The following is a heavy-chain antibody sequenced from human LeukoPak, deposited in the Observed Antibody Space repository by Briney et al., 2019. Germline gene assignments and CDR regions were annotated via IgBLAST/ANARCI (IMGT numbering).Heavy chain of an antibody. V-gene: IGHV3-21*01. J-gene: IGHJ4*02. CDR1: GFTFSNYN. CDR2: ISSSSTYI. D-gene: IGHD2-15*01. Sequence: PGGSLRLSCAASGFTFSNYNMNWVRQAPGEGPEWVSSISSSSTYIYYADSVKGRFTISRDNAKNSLYLQMNSLRDEDTAVYYCAYYCGGTSCFPFWGQGTLVTVSS. CDR3: AYYCGGTSCFPF.